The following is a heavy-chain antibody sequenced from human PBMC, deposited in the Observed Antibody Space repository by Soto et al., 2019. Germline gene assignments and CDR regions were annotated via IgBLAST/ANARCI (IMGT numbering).Heavy chain of an antibody. D-gene: IGHD1-26*01. J-gene: IGHJ4*02. CDR1: GGSFSGYY. CDR2: INHSGST. CDR3: ARAGVVGATTGFDY. Sequence: SETLSLTCAVYGGSFSGYYWSWIRQPPGKGLEWIGEINHSGSTNYNPSLKSRVTISVDTSKNQFSLKLSSVTAADTAVYYCARAGVVGATTGFDYWGQGTLVTVCS. V-gene: IGHV4-34*01.